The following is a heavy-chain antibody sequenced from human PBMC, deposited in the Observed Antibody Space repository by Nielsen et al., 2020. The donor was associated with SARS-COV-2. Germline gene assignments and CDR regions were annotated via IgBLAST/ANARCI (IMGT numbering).Heavy chain of an antibody. CDR1: GFTFSSYS. D-gene: IGHD3-16*02. J-gene: IGHJ4*02. Sequence: GESLKISCAASGFTFSSYSMDWVRQAPGKGLEWVSSISSSSSYIYYADSVKGRFTISRDNAKNSLYLQMNSLRAEDTAVYYCARGITFGGVIVIPRYYFDYWGQGTLVTVSS. CDR2: ISSSSSYI. V-gene: IGHV3-21*04. CDR3: ARGITFGGVIVIPRYYFDY.